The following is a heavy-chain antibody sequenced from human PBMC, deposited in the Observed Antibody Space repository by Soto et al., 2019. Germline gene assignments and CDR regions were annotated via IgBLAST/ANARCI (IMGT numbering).Heavy chain of an antibody. V-gene: IGHV3-33*05. CDR3: ARGPYDNDAFDV. Sequence: GGSLRLSCAASGFTLNSYAMHWVRQAPGEGLQWVASISYLGGHERYSDSVKGRFAISRDTSKNTLYLQMDSLRVGDTAVFYCARGPYDNDAFDVWGQGTMVTVSS. D-gene: IGHD5-12*01. J-gene: IGHJ3*01. CDR2: ISYLGGHE. CDR1: GFTLNSYA.